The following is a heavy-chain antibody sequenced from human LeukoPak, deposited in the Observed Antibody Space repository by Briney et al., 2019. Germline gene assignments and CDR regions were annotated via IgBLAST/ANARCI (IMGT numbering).Heavy chain of an antibody. CDR3: ARGGGLDV. V-gene: IGHV3-7*03. CDR2: INHNGNVN. D-gene: IGHD3-16*01. J-gene: IGHJ6*02. CDR1: GFTFSSYW. Sequence: HPGGSLRLSCAASGFTFSSYWMNWARKAPGKGLEWVASINHNGNVNYYVDSVKGRFTISRDNAKNSLYLQMSNLRAVDTAVYFCARGGGLDVWGQGATVTVSS.